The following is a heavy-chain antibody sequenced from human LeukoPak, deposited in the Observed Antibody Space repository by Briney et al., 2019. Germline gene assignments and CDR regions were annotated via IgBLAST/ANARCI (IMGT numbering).Heavy chain of an antibody. V-gene: IGHV1-69*06. CDR2: IIPIFGTA. CDR1: GGTFSSYA. J-gene: IGHJ5*02. Sequence: SVKVSCKASGGTFSSYAISWVRQAPGQGLEWMGGIIPIFGTANYAQKFQGRVTITADKSTSTDYMELTSLTSDDTAVYYCARDNSVGETAWWFDPWGQGTLVTVSS. D-gene: IGHD1-26*01. CDR3: ARDNSVGETAWWFDP.